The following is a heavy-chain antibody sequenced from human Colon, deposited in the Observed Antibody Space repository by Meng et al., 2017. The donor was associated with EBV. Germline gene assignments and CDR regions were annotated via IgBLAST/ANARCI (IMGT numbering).Heavy chain of an antibody. CDR2: IHHTGYS. CDR3: ARRDYGNYPLKSP. V-gene: IGHV4-4*02. D-gene: IGHD4-17*01. Sequence: QGHLQGEAPGLVKSSGNLCVRCAVSGDSITSNAWWGWVRQPPGKGLEWIGQIHHTGYSTFNPSLQSRVTMSVDKSKNQFFLTVRSVTASDTAVYYCARRDYGNYPLKSPWGQGVLVTVSS. J-gene: IGHJ5*02. CDR1: GDSITSNAW.